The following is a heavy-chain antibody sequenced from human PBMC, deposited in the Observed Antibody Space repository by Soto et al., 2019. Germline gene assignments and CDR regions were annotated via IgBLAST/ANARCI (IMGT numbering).Heavy chain of an antibody. CDR1: GGSISSPSYN. CDR2: IFYGGTT. D-gene: IGHD4-17*01. J-gene: IGHJ4*02. V-gene: IGHV4-39*01. CDR3: ATVASTHFDS. Sequence: SETLSLTCTVSGGSISSPSYNWGWIRQPPGKGPEWIGSIFYGGTTHYNPSLKSRLAISVDTSKSQVSLNLTSVTAADTAVYYCATVASTHFDSWGQGALVTVSS.